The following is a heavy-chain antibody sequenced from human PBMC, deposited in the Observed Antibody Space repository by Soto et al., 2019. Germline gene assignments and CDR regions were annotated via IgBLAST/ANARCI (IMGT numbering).Heavy chain of an antibody. V-gene: IGHV3-23*01. CDR3: AKAIYDYYAPLDY. Sequence: EVQLLESGGGLVQPGGSLRLSCTASGFTFSNYAMGWVRQAPGKGLEWVSVISGGADDTHYADSVKGRFTISRDNSKNALYVQMDSLRAEDTAVYYCAKAIYDYYAPLDYWGQGMRVTVSS. CDR2: ISGGADDT. CDR1: GFTFSNYA. D-gene: IGHD3-3*01. J-gene: IGHJ4*02.